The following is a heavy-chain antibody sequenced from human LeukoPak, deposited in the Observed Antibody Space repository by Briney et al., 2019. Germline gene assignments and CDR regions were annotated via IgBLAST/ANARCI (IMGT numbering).Heavy chain of an antibody. CDR1: GYTFSPYW. CDR2: ISNGGGAT. D-gene: IGHD3-10*02. V-gene: IGHV3-7*03. Sequence: PGGSLRLSCVAPGYTFSPYWMSWVRQIPGKGLEWVASISNGGGATYYVDSVRGRFTISRDDAKNSLFLQMNGPRSDDTAVYYCTRENYVPDSWGQGTLVTVSS. CDR3: TRENYVPDS. J-gene: IGHJ5*02.